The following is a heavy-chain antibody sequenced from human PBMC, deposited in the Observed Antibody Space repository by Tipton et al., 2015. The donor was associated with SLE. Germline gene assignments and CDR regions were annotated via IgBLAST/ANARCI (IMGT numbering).Heavy chain of an antibody. Sequence: TLSLTCTVSGGSISSYYWSWIRQAPGKGLEWIGYVDYTGNSDYNPSLKDRVSISVDSSKKQSSLNLNSVTSADTAMYYCTRGNWRFYFFDYWGHGILVTVSS. J-gene: IGHJ4*01. D-gene: IGHD2/OR15-2a*01. CDR3: TRGNWRFYFFDY. CDR1: GGSISSYY. CDR2: VDYTGNS. V-gene: IGHV4-59*01.